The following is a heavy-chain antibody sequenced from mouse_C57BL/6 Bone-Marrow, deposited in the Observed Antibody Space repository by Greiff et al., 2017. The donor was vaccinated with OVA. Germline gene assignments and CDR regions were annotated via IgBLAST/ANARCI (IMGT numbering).Heavy chain of an antibody. CDR3: ARPSMVKYFDY. CDR2: IYPRSGNT. Sequence: QVHVKQSGAELARPGASVKLSCKASGFTFTSYGISWVKQRTGQGLEWIGEIYPRSGNTYYNEKFKGKATLTADKSSSTAYMELRSLTSEDSAVYFCARPSMVKYFDYWGQGTTLTVSS. D-gene: IGHD2-2*01. J-gene: IGHJ2*01. V-gene: IGHV1-81*01. CDR1: GFTFTSYG.